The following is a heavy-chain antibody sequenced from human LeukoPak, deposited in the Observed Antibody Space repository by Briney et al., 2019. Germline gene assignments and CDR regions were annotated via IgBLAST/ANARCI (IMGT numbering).Heavy chain of an antibody. V-gene: IGHV3-23*01. D-gene: IGHD6-6*01. J-gene: IGHJ5*02. CDR2: ISGSGGST. CDR3: AKVFSSSSGGA. Sequence: GGSLRLSCAASGFTFSGYAMSWVRQAPGKGLEWVSAISGSGGSTYYADSVKGRFTISRDNSKNTLYLQMNSLRAEDTAVYYCAKVFSSSSGGAWGQGTLVTVSS. CDR1: GFTFSGYA.